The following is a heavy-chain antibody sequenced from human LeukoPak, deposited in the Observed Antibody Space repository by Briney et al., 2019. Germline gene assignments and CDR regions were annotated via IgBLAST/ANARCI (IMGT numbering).Heavy chain of an antibody. J-gene: IGHJ4*02. CDR2: ISSSGSTI. CDR3: ASFYKWELLLTSAIDY. D-gene: IGHD1-26*01. Sequence: GGSLRLSCAASGFTFSDYCMSWIRQAPGKGLEWVSYISSSGSTIYYADSVKGRFTISRDNAKNSLYLQMNSLRAEDTAVYYCASFYKWELLLTSAIDYWGQGTLVTVSS. CDR1: GFTFSDYC. V-gene: IGHV3-11*01.